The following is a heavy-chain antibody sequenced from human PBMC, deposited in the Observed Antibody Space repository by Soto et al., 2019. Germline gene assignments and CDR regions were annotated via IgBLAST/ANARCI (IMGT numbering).Heavy chain of an antibody. V-gene: IGHV1-18*01. J-gene: IGHJ6*02. CDR2: ISAYNGNT. CDR3: ARDRHSGYGYYYYGMDV. D-gene: IGHD5-12*01. Sequence: ASVKVSCKASGYTFTSYGISWVRQAPGQGLEWMGWISAYNGNTNYAQKLQGRVTMTTDTSTSTAYMELRSLRSDDTAVYYCARDRHSGYGYYYYGMDVWGQGTTVTVSS. CDR1: GYTFTSYG.